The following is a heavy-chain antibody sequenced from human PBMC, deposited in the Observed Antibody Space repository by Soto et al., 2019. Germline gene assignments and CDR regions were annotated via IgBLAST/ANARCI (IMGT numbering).Heavy chain of an antibody. CDR1: GYTFTGYY. D-gene: IGHD3-10*01. CDR2: INPNSGDT. V-gene: IGHV1-2*02. Sequence: ASVKVSCKASGYTFTGYYMHWVRQAPGQGLEWMGWINPNSGDTNYAQKFQGRVTMTRDTSISTAYMELSRLRSDDTAVYYCARDWDYYGSGSYYGYWGQGTLVTVSS. J-gene: IGHJ4*02. CDR3: ARDWDYYGSGSYYGY.